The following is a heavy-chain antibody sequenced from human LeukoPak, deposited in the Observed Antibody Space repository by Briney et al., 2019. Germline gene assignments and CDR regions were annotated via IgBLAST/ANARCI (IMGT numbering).Heavy chain of an antibody. CDR3: ARAIRGSAVDTGDR. V-gene: IGHV3-7*01. CDR2: IKNDGSEE. CDR1: RFTFSRYW. Sequence: GGSLRLSCAASRFTFSRYWMRWVRQAAGKGLEGVANIKNDGSEEYYVDSVKGRFTISRGNARNSLFLQMNSLTVEDTAVYYCARAIRGSAVDTGDRWGQGTLVTVSS. J-gene: IGHJ4*02. D-gene: IGHD3-10*01.